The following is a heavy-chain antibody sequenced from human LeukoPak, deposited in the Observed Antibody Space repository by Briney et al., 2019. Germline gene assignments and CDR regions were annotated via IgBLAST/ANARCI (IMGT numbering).Heavy chain of an antibody. J-gene: IGHJ5*02. CDR3: ARSRLGGGIAAAGTPLTRDLNGWFDP. CDR1: GFTFSSDW. D-gene: IGHD6-13*01. Sequence: GGSLRLSCAVSGFTFSSDWMIWVRQAPGKGLEWVAVISYDGSNKYYADSVKGRFTISRDNSKNTLYLQMNSLRAEDTAVYYCARSRLGGGIAAAGTPLTRDLNGWFDPWGQGTLVTVSS. V-gene: IGHV3-30*03. CDR2: ISYDGSNK.